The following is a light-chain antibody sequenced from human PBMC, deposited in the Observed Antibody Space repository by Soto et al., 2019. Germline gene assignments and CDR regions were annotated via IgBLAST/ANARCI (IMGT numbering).Light chain of an antibody. J-gene: IGLJ1*01. CDR3: CYYASQYGYV. CDR2: DVT. V-gene: IGLV2-11*01. Sequence: QSALTQPRSVSGSPGQSVTISCTGSSSDVGGYDFVSWYQQHPGKAPKLLIYDVTKRPSGVPDRFSASKSGNTASLTISGLEAGDEAVYCFCYYASQYGYVFGTGTKLTVL. CDR1: SSDVGGYDF.